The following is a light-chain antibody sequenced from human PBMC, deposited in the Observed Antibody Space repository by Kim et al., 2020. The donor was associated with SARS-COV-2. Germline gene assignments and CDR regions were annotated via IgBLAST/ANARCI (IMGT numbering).Light chain of an antibody. V-gene: IGLV3-19*01. Sequence: KTGMTTCKGDRRRSYYASWHQQQAGAAALVIIYSKNNRPAGLPDCSSGCRSGNTASLTTTANQEGDEDDYYCNPRDSNDNVVFGGGTQLTVL. CDR1: RRRSYY. CDR2: SKN. CDR3: NPRDSNDNVV. J-gene: IGLJ2*01.